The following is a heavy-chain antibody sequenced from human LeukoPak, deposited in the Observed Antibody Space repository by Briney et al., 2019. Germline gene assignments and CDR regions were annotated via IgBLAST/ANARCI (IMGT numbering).Heavy chain of an antibody. V-gene: IGHV4-59*01. CDR3: ARARAAKRGGFDY. CDR2: IYYSGST. D-gene: IGHD2-15*01. J-gene: IGHJ4*02. CDR1: GGSISSYY. Sequence: SETLSLTCTVSGGSISSYYWSWIRQPPGKGLEWIGYIYYSGSTNYNPSLKSRVTISVDTSKNQFSLKLSSVTAADTAVYYCARARAAKRGGFDYWGQGTLVTVSS.